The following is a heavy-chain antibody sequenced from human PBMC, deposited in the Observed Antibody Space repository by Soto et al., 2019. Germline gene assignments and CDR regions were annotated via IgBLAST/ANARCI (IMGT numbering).Heavy chain of an antibody. CDR3: ARARCSGGSCYTSGTYYFDY. V-gene: IGHV4-34*01. Sequence: SETLSLTCAVYGGSFSGYYWSWIRQPPGKGLEWIGEINHSGSTNYNPSLKSRVTISVDTSKNQFSLKLSSVTAADTAVYYCARARCSGGSCYTSGTYYFDYWGQGTLVTVSS. J-gene: IGHJ4*02. CDR1: GGSFSGYY. CDR2: INHSGST. D-gene: IGHD2-15*01.